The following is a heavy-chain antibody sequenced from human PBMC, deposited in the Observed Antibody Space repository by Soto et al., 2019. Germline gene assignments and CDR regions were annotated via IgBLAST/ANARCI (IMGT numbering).Heavy chain of an antibody. CDR2: INSDGSST. CDR1: GFTFSSYW. Sequence: GVSLTLSGAASGFTFSSYWMHWVRQAPGKELVWVSRINSDGSSTSYADSVKGRFSISRDNAKKTLYLQMNSLRSEDPAVYYCARASSSYHHYNPSWFDPWGQGTLVTVSS. V-gene: IGHV3-74*01. J-gene: IGHJ5*02. D-gene: IGHD2-15*01. CDR3: ARASSSYHHYNPSWFDP.